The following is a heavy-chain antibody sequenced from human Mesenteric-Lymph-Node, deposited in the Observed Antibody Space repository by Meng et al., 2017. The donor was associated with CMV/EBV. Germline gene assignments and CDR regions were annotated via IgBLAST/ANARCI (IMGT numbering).Heavy chain of an antibody. V-gene: IGHV3-33*01. D-gene: IGHD5-12*01. J-gene: IGHJ4*02. CDR2: IWYDGSNK. CDR3: ARGAGYGALDY. Sequence: GGSLRLSCAASGFTFSSYGMHWVRQAPGKGLEWVAVIWYDGSNKYYADSVKGRLTISRDNDKNSLYLQMNSLRVDDTAVYYCARGAGYGALDYWGRGILVTVSS. CDR1: GFTFSSYG.